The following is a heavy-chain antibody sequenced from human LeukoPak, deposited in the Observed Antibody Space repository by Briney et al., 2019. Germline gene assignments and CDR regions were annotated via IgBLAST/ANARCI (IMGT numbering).Heavy chain of an antibody. J-gene: IGHJ6*02. Sequence: QAGGSLRLSCAASGFTFSSYAMSWVRQAPGKGLEWVSAISGSGGSTYYADSVKGRFTISRDNSKNTLYLQMNSLRAEDTAVYYCARTGVVVAATRYYYYYGMDVWGQGTTVTVSS. CDR3: ARTGVVVAATRYYYYYGMDV. CDR1: GFTFSSYA. CDR2: ISGSGGST. V-gene: IGHV3-23*01. D-gene: IGHD2-15*01.